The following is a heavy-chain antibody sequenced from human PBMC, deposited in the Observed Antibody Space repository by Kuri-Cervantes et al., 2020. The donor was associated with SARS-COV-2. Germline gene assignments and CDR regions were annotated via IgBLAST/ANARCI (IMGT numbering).Heavy chain of an antibody. J-gene: IGHJ3*02. D-gene: IGHD1-1*01. V-gene: IGHV1-46*01. CDR1: GYTFTGYY. CDR3: ARGPTGDAFDI. CDR2: INPSGGST. Sequence: ASVKVSCKASGYTFTGYYMHWVRQAPGQGLEWMGIINPSGGSTSYAKKFQGRVTMTRDTSTSTVYMELSSLRSEDTAVYYCARGPTGDAFDIWGQGTMVTVSS.